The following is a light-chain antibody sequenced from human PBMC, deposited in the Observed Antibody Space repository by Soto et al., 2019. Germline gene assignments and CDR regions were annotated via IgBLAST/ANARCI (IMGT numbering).Light chain of an antibody. CDR2: GAS. J-gene: IGKJ5*01. CDR3: QQYGSSPPSST. V-gene: IGKV3-20*01. CDR1: QSVTSSY. Sequence: EIVLTQSPGTLSLSPGERAALSCRASQSVTSSYIAWYQQKPGQAPRLLIYGASNRATDIPDRFSGRASGTDFTPTISRLEPEDFAVYYCQQYGSSPPSSTFGQGNDWRL.